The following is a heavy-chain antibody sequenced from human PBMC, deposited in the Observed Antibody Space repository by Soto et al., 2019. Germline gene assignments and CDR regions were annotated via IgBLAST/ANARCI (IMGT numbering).Heavy chain of an antibody. Sequence: PSQTLSLTCAISGDSVSSNSAAWNWIRPSPSRGLEWLGRTYYRSKWYNDYAVSVKSRITINPDTSKNQFSLQLNSVTPEDTAVYYCARDRLYCSGGSCYYYYYMDVWGKGTTVTVSS. D-gene: IGHD2-15*01. J-gene: IGHJ6*03. CDR2: TYYRSKWYN. CDR3: ARDRLYCSGGSCYYYYYMDV. CDR1: GDSVSSNSAA. V-gene: IGHV6-1*01.